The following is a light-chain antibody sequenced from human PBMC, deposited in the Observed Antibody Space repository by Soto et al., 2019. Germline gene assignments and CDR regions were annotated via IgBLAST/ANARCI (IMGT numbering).Light chain of an antibody. CDR2: GAS. CDR1: QSVSSNY. J-gene: IGKJ5*01. CDR3: QQYAEGTPIT. V-gene: IGKV3-20*01. Sequence: EISLTPSPTTLSLSPGSRSTLSGIASQSVSSNYLAWYQQKPGQAPRLLISGASSRATGIPDRFSGSGSGTDFTLTISRLESDDFALYYCQQYAEGTPITFGPGTRLEI.